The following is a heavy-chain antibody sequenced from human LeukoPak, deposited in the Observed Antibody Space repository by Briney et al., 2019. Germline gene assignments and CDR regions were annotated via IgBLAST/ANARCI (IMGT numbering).Heavy chain of an antibody. D-gene: IGHD6-19*01. CDR1: RFTLSNYW. Sequence: GGSLRLSCAASRFTLSNYWMSWVLQAPGKGLEWVANIKQDGSETYYVDSVKGRFTISRDNAKDSLSLQMNSLRAEDTAVYYCARQRGSGCLDYWGQGTLVTVSS. CDR3: ARQRGSGCLDY. J-gene: IGHJ4*02. V-gene: IGHV3-7*01. CDR2: IKQDGSET.